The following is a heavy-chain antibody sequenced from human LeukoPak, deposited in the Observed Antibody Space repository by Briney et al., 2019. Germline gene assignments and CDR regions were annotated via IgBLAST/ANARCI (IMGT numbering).Heavy chain of an antibody. CDR2: IYYRGST. CDR3: ARGWGRITIFGVANQIDY. Sequence: SETLSLTCTASGGSISSYYWTWIRQPPGKGLEWIGYIYYRGSTNYNPSLKSRVTISVDTSKNQFFLKLTSVTAADTAVYHCARGWGRITIFGVANQIDYWGQGTLVTVSS. V-gene: IGHV4-59*01. D-gene: IGHD3-3*01. CDR1: GGSISSYY. J-gene: IGHJ4*02.